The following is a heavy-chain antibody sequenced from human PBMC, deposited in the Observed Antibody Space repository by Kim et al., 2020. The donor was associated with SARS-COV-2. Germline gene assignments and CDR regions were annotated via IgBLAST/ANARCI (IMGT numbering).Heavy chain of an antibody. D-gene: IGHD5-12*01. CDR3: ARVDSVYDFSFDY. Sequence: SETLSLTCTVSGYSISSGYYWGWIRQPPGKGLEWIGSIYHSGSTYYNPSLKSRVTISVDTSKNQFSLKLSSVTAADTAVYYCARVDSVYDFSFDYWGQGT. CDR1: GYSISSGYY. CDR2: IYHSGST. V-gene: IGHV4-38-2*02. J-gene: IGHJ4*02.